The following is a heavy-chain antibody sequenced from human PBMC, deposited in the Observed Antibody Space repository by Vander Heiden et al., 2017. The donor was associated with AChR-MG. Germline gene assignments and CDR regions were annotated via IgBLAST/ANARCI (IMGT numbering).Heavy chain of an antibody. J-gene: IGHJ4*02. CDR3: ARSEQLWLLVAVAGTFDY. V-gene: IGHV3-30-3*01. D-gene: IGHD6-19*01. CDR1: GFTFSSYA. Sequence: QVQLVESVGGVVQPARSLRLSCAASGFTFSSYAMHWVGQAPGKGLEWVAVISYDGSNKYYADSVKGRFTISRDNSKNTLYLQMNSLRAEDTAVYYCARSEQLWLLVAVAGTFDYWGQGTLVTVSS. CDR2: ISYDGSNK.